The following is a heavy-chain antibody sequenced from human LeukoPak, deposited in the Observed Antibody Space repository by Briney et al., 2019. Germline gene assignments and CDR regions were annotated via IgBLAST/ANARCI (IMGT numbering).Heavy chain of an antibody. CDR1: GGSFSGYY. V-gene: IGHV4-34*01. CDR3: ARVIRGYSYGRTFDY. D-gene: IGHD5-18*01. Sequence: PSETLSLTCAVYGGSFSGYYWSWIRQPPGKGLEWIGEINHSGSTNYNPSLKSRVTISVDTSKNQFSLKLSSVTAADTAVYYCARVIRGYSYGRTFDYWGQGTLVTVSS. CDR2: INHSGST. J-gene: IGHJ4*02.